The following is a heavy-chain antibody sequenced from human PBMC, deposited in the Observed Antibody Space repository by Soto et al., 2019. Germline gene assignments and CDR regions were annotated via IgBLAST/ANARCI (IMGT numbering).Heavy chain of an antibody. CDR2: FDPEDGET. CDR3: ATGLGGSGSSYYYFDY. D-gene: IGHD3-10*01. CDR1: GYTLTELS. V-gene: IGHV1-24*01. J-gene: IGHJ4*02. Sequence: GASVKVSCKISGYTLTELSMRWVRQAPGKGLEWMGGFDPEDGETIYAQKFQGRVTMTEDTSTDTAYMELSSLRSEDAAVYYCATGLGGSGSSYYYFDYWGQGTLVTVSS.